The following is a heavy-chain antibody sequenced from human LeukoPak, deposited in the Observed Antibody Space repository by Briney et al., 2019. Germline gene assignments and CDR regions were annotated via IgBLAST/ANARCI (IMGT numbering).Heavy chain of an antibody. Sequence: SETLSLTCTVSGGSISSSSYYWGWIRQPPGKGLEWIGSIYYSGSTYYNPSLKSRVTISVDTSKNQFSLKRSSVTAADTAVYYCARLHDFWSGYYYFDYWGQGTLVTVSS. V-gene: IGHV4-39*01. CDR1: GGSISSSSYY. CDR2: IYYSGST. CDR3: ARLHDFWSGYYYFDY. D-gene: IGHD3-3*01. J-gene: IGHJ4*02.